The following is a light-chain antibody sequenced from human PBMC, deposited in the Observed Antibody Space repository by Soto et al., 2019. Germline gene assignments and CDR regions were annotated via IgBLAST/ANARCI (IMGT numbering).Light chain of an antibody. V-gene: IGKV3-11*01. CDR2: GAS. CDR3: QHHGDSPIT. J-gene: IGKJ5*01. Sequence: EIVLTQSPATLSLSPGERATLSCRASQSVSSYLAWYQQKPGQAPRLLIYGASTRATGIPARFSGSGSGTDFTLTISRVEPEDFAVYYCQHHGDSPITFGQGTRLEI. CDR1: QSVSSY.